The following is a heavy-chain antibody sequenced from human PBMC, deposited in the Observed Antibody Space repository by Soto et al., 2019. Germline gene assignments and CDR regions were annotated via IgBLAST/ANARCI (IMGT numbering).Heavy chain of an antibody. CDR2: IIPIFGTA. Sequence: QVQLVQSGADVKKPGSSVKVSCKASGGTFSSYAISWVRQAPGQGLEWMGGIIPIFGTANYAQKFQGRVTITADESTSTAYLELSSLRSEDPAVYYCATPRSYSSGRMPFDYWGKGTLVTVSS. J-gene: IGHJ4*02. V-gene: IGHV1-69*01. D-gene: IGHD6-19*01. CDR1: GGTFSSYA. CDR3: ATPRSYSSGRMPFDY.